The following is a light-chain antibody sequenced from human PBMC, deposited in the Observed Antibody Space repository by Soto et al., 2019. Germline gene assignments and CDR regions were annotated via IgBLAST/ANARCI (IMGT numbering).Light chain of an antibody. J-gene: IGLJ1*01. CDR1: SSDVGGYNY. V-gene: IGLV2-14*01. Sequence: QSALTQPASVSGSLGQSITIPRTGTSSDVGGYNYVSWYQQHPGKAPKLMIYEVTNRPSGVSNRFSGSKSGNTASLTISGLQAEDEADYYCSSYTSRSTLVFGTGTKVTVL. CDR2: EVT. CDR3: SSYTSRSTLV.